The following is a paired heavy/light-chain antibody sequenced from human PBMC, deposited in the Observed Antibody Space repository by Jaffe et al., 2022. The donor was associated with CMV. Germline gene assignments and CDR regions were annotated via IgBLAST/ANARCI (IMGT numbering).Light chain of an antibody. V-gene: IGKV3-15*01. CDR1: QSVSSN. J-gene: IGKJ2*01. CDR2: GAS. Sequence: EIVMTQSPATLSVSPGERATLSCRASQSVSSNLAWYQQKPGQAPRLLIYGASTRATGIPARFTGSGSGTEFTLTISSLQSEDFAVYYCQQYNNWPPYTFGQGTKLEIK. CDR3: QQYNNWPPYT.
Heavy chain of an antibody. CDR1: GFTFSDYY. J-gene: IGHJ6*02. CDR2: ISNSGTTI. Sequence: QVQLVESGGGLVKPGGSLRLSCAASGFTFSDYYMSWIRQAPGKGLEWVSYISNSGTTIYYADSVKGRFTISRDNAKNSLYLQMNSLRAEDTAVYYCAREPAYYGMDVWGQGTTVTVSS. CDR3: AREPAYYGMDV. V-gene: IGHV3-11*01.